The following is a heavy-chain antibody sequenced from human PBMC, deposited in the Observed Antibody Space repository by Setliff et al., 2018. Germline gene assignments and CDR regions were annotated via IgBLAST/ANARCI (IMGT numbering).Heavy chain of an antibody. Sequence: SETLSLTCTVSGGSISSSSYYWGWIRQLPGKGLEWIGSIYYSGSTYYNPSLKSRVTISVDTSKNQFSLKLSSVTAADTAVYYCARVLAAAGYYYYGMDVWGRGTTVTVSS. J-gene: IGHJ6*02. CDR2: IYYSGST. D-gene: IGHD6-13*01. V-gene: IGHV4-39*07. CDR1: GGSISSSSYY. CDR3: ARVLAAAGYYYYGMDV.